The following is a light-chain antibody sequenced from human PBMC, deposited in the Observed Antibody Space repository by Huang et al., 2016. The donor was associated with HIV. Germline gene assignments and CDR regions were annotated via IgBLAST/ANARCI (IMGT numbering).Light chain of an antibody. V-gene: IGKV3-20*01. CDR2: DAS. CDR3: QQYGTSPIT. CDR1: QSISSN. J-gene: IGKJ5*01. Sequence: EIVLTQSPGTLSLSPGERATLSCRASQSISSNLSWYQHKVGQAPRLLIYDASIRATGIPDRFSGGGSGTDFTLTITRLEPEDFAVYYCQQYGTSPITFGQGTRLDIK.